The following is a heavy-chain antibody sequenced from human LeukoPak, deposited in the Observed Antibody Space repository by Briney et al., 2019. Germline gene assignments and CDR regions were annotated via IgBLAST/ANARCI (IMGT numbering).Heavy chain of an antibody. J-gene: IGHJ5*02. D-gene: IGHD3-16*02. CDR1: GGSISSSSYY. V-gene: IGHV4-39*01. CDR2: IYYSGST. CDR3: ARRYDYVWGSYRENWFDP. Sequence: SETLSLTCTVSGGSISSSSYYWGWIRPPPGKGLEWIGSIYYSGSTYYNPSLKSRVTISVDTSKNQFSLKLSSVTAADTAVYYCARRYDYVWGSYRENWFDPWGQGTLVTVSS.